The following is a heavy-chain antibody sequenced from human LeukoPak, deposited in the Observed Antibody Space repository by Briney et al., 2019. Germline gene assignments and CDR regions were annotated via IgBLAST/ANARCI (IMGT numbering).Heavy chain of an antibody. CDR3: AKAHGGSFSYYFDY. Sequence: GGSLRLSFAASGFTFDDYGMSWVRQAPGKGLEWVSGINWNGGSTGYADSVKGRFTISRDNAKNTLYLQMNSLRAEDTAVYYCAKAHGGSFSYYFDYWGQGTLVTVSS. CDR2: INWNGGST. V-gene: IGHV3-20*03. CDR1: GFTFDDYG. J-gene: IGHJ4*02. D-gene: IGHD1-26*01.